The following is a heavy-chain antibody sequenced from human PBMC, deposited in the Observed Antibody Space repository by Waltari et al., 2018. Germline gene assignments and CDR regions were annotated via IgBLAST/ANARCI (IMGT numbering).Heavy chain of an antibody. J-gene: IGHJ3*02. Sequence: EVRLVESGGGLVQPGGSLRLSCADSGLSFRGYSMSWVRQTAGKGLEWLAFAGVDGTTMYYADSVKGRFTISRDIRENSVYLQMNSLRVEDTGLFYCARTWRENTFDIWGQGTMVTVSS. V-gene: IGHV3-48*03. CDR2: AGVDGTTM. D-gene: IGHD2-2*02. CDR3: ARTWRENTFDI. CDR1: GLSFRGYS.